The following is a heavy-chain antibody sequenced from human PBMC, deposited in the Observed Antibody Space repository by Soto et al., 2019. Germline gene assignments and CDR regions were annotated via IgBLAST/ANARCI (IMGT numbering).Heavy chain of an antibody. J-gene: IGHJ4*02. CDR3: AKDAIQLQGVGLLDY. CDR2: ISYDGSNK. V-gene: IGHV3-30-3*01. CDR1: GFTFSSYA. D-gene: IGHD5-18*01. Sequence: GGSLRLSCAASGFTFSSYAMHWVRQAPGKGLEWVAVISYDGSNKYYADSVKGRFTISRDNSKNTLYLQMNSLRAEDTAVYYCAKDAIQLQGVGLLDYWGQGTLVTVSS.